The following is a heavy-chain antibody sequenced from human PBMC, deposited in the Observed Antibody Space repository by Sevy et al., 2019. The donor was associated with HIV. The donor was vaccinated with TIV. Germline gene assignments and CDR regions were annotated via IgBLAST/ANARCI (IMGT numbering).Heavy chain of an antibody. CDR2: ISAYNGNT. CDR1: GYTFTSYG. V-gene: IGHV1-18*04. CDR3: ARVGDYVWGSYRMGSYFDY. J-gene: IGHJ4*02. Sequence: ASVKVSCKASGYTFTSYGISWVRQAPGQGLEWMGWISAYNGNTNYAQKLQGRVTMTTDTSTSTAYMELRSLRSDDTAVYYCARVGDYVWGSYRMGSYFDYWGQGTLVTVS. D-gene: IGHD3-16*02.